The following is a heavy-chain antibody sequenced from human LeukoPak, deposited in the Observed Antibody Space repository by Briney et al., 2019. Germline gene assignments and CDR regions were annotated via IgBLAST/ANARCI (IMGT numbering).Heavy chain of an antibody. CDR3: ASASAIDY. V-gene: IGHV3-30*02. CDR2: IRYDGSNK. J-gene: IGHJ4*02. CDR1: GFTFSGYD. Sequence: GGSLRLSCAASGFTFSGYDMHWVRQAPGKGLEWVAFIRYDGSNKYYTDSVKGRFTISRDNSKNTLYLQMNILRPEDTAVYYCASASAIDYWGLGTLVTVSS.